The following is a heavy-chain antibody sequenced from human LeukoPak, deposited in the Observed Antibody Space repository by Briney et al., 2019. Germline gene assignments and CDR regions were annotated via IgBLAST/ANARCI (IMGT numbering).Heavy chain of an antibody. CDR3: ARGPLPTITMIALGAFDI. J-gene: IGHJ3*02. D-gene: IGHD3-22*01. V-gene: IGHV1-46*01. CDR1: GDTFTSYY. CDR2: INPSGGST. Sequence: GASVKVSCKASGDTFTSYYMHWVRQAPGQGLEWMGIINPSGGSTSYAQKFQGRVTMTRDTSTSTVYMELSSLRSEDTAVYYCARGPLPTITMIALGAFDIWGQGTMVTVSS.